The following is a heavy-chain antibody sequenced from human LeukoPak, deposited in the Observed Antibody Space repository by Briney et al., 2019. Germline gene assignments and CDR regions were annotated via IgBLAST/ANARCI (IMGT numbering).Heavy chain of an antibody. J-gene: IGHJ4*02. D-gene: IGHD6-19*01. V-gene: IGHV3-21*01. CDR3: ASERQWLVRTVY. CDR2: ISSSSSYI. CDR1: GFTFSSYS. Sequence: GSLRLSCAASGFTFSSYSMNWVRRAPGKGLEWVSSISSSSSYIYYADSVKGRFTISRDNAKNSLYLQMNSLRAEDTAVYYCASERQWLVRTVYWGQGTLVTVSS.